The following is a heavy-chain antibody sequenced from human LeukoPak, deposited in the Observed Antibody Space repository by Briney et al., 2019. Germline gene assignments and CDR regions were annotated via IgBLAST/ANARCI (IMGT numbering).Heavy chain of an antibody. J-gene: IGHJ3*01. CDR2: ISYDGSNK. V-gene: IGHV3-30*18. CDR3: AKLGYSSGWYDFQIDAFDF. D-gene: IGHD6-19*01. Sequence: GGSLRLSCAASGFSFTSYGMHWVRQAPGKGLEWVAVISYDGSNKFYADSVKGRFTISRDNSKNTLYLQMNSLRAEDTAVYYCAKLGYSSGWYDFQIDAFDFWGQGTMVTVS. CDR1: GFSFTSYG.